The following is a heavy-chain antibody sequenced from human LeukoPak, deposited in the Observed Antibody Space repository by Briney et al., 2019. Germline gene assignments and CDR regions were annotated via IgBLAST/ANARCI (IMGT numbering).Heavy chain of an antibody. D-gene: IGHD6-13*01. CDR3: ARGGYSSSWPGWNYYYYYMDV. V-gene: IGHV4-30-4*07. CDR2: IYYSGST. CDR1: GGSISSGSYY. J-gene: IGHJ6*03. Sequence: SETLSLTCTVSGGSISSGSYYWSWIRQPPGKGLEWIGYIYYSGSTYYNPSLKSRVTISVDTSKNQFSLKLSSVTAADTAVYYCARGGYSSSWPGWNYYYYYMDVWGKGTTVTVSS.